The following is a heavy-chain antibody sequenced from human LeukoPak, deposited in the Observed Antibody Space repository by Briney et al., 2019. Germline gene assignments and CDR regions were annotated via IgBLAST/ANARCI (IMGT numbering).Heavy chain of an antibody. CDR2: IYYSGST. V-gene: IGHV4-59*01. D-gene: IGHD3-10*01. CDR3: ARVFDSGSQAYFYYMDV. J-gene: IGHJ6*03. Sequence: PSETLSLTCTVSGGSISSYYWSWIRQPPGRGLEWIGYIYYSGSTNYNPSLKSRVTISVDTSKNQFSLKVSSVTAADTAAYYCARVFDSGSQAYFYYMDVWGKGTTVTISS. CDR1: GGSISSYY.